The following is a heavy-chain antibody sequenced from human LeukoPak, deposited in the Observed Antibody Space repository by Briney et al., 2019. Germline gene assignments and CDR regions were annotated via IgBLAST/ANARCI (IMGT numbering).Heavy chain of an antibody. CDR1: GFAFDDFA. V-gene: IGHV3-49*04. CDR2: IRRRAYGGAA. CDR3: SRNGLVDFDY. J-gene: IGHJ4*02. Sequence: GGSLRLSCTTSGFAFDDFAMSWVRQPAGKGLEWVGFIRRRAYGGAAEYAASVKGRFIISRDDSKGTAYLQMNSLKTEDTAVYYCSRNGLVDFDYWGQGSRVIVSP.